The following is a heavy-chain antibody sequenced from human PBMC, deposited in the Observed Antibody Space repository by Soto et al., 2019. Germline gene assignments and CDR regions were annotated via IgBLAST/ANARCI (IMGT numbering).Heavy chain of an antibody. CDR3: AREDERQIRITMVRGDWFDP. J-gene: IGHJ5*02. V-gene: IGHV4-34*01. D-gene: IGHD3-10*01. Sequence: SETLSLTCAVYGGSFSGYYWSWIRQPPGKGLEWIGEINHSGSTNYNPSLKSRVTISVDTSKNQFSLKLSSVTAADTAVYYCAREDERQIRITMVRGDWFDPWGQGTLVTVSS. CDR1: GGSFSGYY. CDR2: INHSGST.